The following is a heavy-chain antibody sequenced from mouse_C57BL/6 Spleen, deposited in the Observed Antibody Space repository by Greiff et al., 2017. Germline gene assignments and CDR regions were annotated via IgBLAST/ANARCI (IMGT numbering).Heavy chain of an antibody. D-gene: IGHD1-1*01. J-gene: IGHJ3*01. Sequence: EVKLMESGGGLVKPGGSLKLSCAASGFTFSSYAMSWVRQTPEQRLEWVATISDGGSYTHYPDNVKGRFTISRDNAKNNLYLQMSHLKSEDTAMYYCARSFYGSSYDWFAYWGQGTLVTVSA. CDR3: ARSFYGSSYDWFAY. CDR2: ISDGGSYT. V-gene: IGHV5-4*03. CDR1: GFTFSSYA.